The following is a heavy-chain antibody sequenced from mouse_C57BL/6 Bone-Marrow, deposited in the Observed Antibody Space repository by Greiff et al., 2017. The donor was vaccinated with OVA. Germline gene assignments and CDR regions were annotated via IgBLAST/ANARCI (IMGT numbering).Heavy chain of an antibody. CDR2: IDPENGDT. V-gene: IGHV14-4*01. J-gene: IGHJ3*01. CDR1: GFNIKDDY. CDR3: TPERYGFAY. Sequence: EVQLQQSGAELVRPGASVKLSCTASGFNIKDDYMHWVKQRPEQGLEWIGWIDPENGDTEYASKFQGKATITADTSSNTAYLQLSSLTSEDTAVYYCTPERYGFAYWGQGTLVTVSA.